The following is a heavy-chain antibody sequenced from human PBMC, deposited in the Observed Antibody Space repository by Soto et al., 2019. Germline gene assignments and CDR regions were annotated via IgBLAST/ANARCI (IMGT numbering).Heavy chain of an antibody. CDR3: EREPYCSGGSCYYYYGMDV. CDR2: IIPILGIA. CDR1: GGTFSSYT. Sequence: QVQLVQSGAEVKKPGSSVKVSCKASGGTFSSYTISWVRQAPGQGLEWMGRIIPILGIANYAQKFQGRVTITADKSTSTAYMELSSLRSEDTAVYYCEREPYCSGGSCYYYYGMDVWGQGTTVTVSS. J-gene: IGHJ6*02. V-gene: IGHV1-69*08. D-gene: IGHD2-15*01.